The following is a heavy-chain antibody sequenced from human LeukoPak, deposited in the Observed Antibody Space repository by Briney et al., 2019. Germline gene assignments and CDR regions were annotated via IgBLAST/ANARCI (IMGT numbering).Heavy chain of an antibody. CDR3: ARGGTGSYFSLDY. J-gene: IGHJ4*02. Sequence: GGSLRLSCAASXFSFSTYEMNWVRQAPGKGLEWVSYISGSGRAKLYADSVKGRFTISRDNAKNSLYLQMNSLRAEDTAIYYCARGGTGSYFSLDYWGQGTLVTVSS. CDR1: XFSFSTYE. CDR2: ISGSGRAK. V-gene: IGHV3-48*03. D-gene: IGHD1-26*01.